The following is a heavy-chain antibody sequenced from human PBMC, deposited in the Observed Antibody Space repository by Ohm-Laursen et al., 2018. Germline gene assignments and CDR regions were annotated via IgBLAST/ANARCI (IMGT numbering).Heavy chain of an antibody. D-gene: IGHD6-19*01. CDR2: IYAGGST. J-gene: IGHJ4*02. CDR1: GFIVSNNY. Sequence: SLRLSCAASGFIVSNNYMSWVRQAPGKGLEWVSLIYAGGSTHYADSVKGRFTISRDTSKNTLFLQMNILRAEDTAVYYCANGLVAGSPSDYWGQGALVTVSS. CDR3: ANGLVAGSPSDY. V-gene: IGHV3-53*01.